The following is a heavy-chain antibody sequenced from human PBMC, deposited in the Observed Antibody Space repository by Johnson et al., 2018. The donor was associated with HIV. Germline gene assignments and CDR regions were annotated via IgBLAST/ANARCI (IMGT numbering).Heavy chain of an antibody. Sequence: VQLVESGGGLVQPGGSLRLSCAASGFTFSSYWMSWVRQAPGKGLEWVANIKQDGSGKYDVDSVKGRFTISRDNSKNTLYLQMNSLRAEDTAVYYCAKVSGYYDSLSAGWAFDIWGQGTMVTVSS. V-gene: IGHV3-7*01. D-gene: IGHD3-22*01. CDR1: GFTFSSYW. CDR2: IKQDGSGK. CDR3: AKVSGYYDSLSAGWAFDI. J-gene: IGHJ3*02.